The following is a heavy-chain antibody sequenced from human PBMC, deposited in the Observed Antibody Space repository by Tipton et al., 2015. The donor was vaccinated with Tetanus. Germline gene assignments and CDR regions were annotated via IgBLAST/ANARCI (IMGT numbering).Heavy chain of an antibody. V-gene: IGHV4-34*01. J-gene: IGHJ6*02. CDR2: INYDGRT. CDR3: ARGDYYGSGTYDV. CDR1: GGTFNNYF. Sequence: TLSLTCAVYGGTFNNYFWTWIRQPPGKGLEWIGEINYDGRTNYSPSLKSRVTLSLAATKKQVPLKLSSGTAADTAVYYCARGDYYGSGTYDVWGQGTTVTVPS. D-gene: IGHD3-10*01.